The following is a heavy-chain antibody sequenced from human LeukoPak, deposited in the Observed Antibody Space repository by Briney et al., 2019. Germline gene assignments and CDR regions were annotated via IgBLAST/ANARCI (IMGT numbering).Heavy chain of an antibody. CDR1: GFTFSSYA. V-gene: IGHV3-23*01. CDR3: AKISPVGNWLASPYFDY. Sequence: GGSLRLSCAASGFTFSSYAMSWVRQAPGKGLEWVSAISGSGGSTYYADSVKGRFTISRDNSKNTLYLQMNSLRAEDTAVYYCAKISPVGNWLASPYFDYWGQGTLVTVSS. J-gene: IGHJ4*02. D-gene: IGHD3-9*01. CDR2: ISGSGGST.